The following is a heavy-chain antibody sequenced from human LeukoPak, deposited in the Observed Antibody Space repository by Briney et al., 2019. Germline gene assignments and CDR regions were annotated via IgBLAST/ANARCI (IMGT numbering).Heavy chain of an antibody. CDR1: GFTFSNYA. J-gene: IGHJ3*02. V-gene: IGHV3-23*01. CDR2: ISGSGGST. Sequence: PGGSLRLSCAASGFTFSNYAMSWVRQAPGKGLEWVSSISGSGGSTYYSDSVKGRFTISRDNSKNTLYLQLNSLRAEDTAVYYCAKDRSSGWYDAFDIWGQGTMVIVSS. CDR3: AKDRSSGWYDAFDI. D-gene: IGHD6-19*01.